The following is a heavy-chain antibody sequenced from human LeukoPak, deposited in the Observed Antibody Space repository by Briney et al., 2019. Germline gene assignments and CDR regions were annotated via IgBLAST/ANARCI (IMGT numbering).Heavy chain of an antibody. J-gene: IGHJ4*02. Sequence: ASVKVSCKASVYTFTGYYMYWVRQAPGQGLEWMGWINPNSGGTNYAQKFQGRVTMTRDTSISTAYMELSRLRSDDTAVYYCARDWDCSGGSCYSGPDYWGQGTLVTVSS. CDR3: ARDWDCSGGSCYSGPDY. CDR1: VYTFTGYY. CDR2: INPNSGGT. V-gene: IGHV1-2*02. D-gene: IGHD2-15*01.